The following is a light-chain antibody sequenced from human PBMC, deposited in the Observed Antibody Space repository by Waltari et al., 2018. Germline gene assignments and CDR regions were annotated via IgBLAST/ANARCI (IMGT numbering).Light chain of an antibody. V-gene: IGLV2-11*01. CDR3: FSYAGSYTYV. CDR2: DVS. J-gene: IGLJ1*01. Sequence: QSALTQPRSVSGSPRQSVTISCTGNSSDNGAYKYVSWYQQHPGKAPQLVIYDVSKRPSGVPDRFSGSKSGNTASLTISGLQAEDETDYYCFSYAGSYTYVFGTGTTVTVL. CDR1: SSDNGAYKY.